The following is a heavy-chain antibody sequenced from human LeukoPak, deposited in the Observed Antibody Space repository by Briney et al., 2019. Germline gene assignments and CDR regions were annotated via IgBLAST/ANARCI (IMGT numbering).Heavy chain of an antibody. CDR2: IKSKTDGGPT. D-gene: IGHD4-17*01. CDR3: TTDYGTYGVAGRRDNWYDS. Sequence: GGSLRLSCAASGFTFSNAWMSWVRQAPGKGLEWVGRIKSKTDGGPTDYAAPVKGRFTISRDDSKNTLYVQMNSLKTEDPAVYDCTTDYGTYGVAGRRDNWYDSGGGGPVVAAS. J-gene: IGHJ5*01. V-gene: IGHV3-15*01. CDR1: GFTFSNAW.